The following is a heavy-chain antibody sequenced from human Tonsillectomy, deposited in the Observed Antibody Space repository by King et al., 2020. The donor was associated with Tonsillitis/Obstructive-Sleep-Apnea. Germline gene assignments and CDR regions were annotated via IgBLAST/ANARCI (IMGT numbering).Heavy chain of an antibody. CDR1: GFTFSSYG. CDR3: AREALAVVATYFDY. D-gene: IGHD2-15*01. V-gene: IGHV3-33*01. Sequence: VQLVESGGGVVQPGRSLRLSCATSGFTFSSYGMHWVRQAPGKGLEWVAVIWHDGSNKYYADSVRGRFTISRDNSKNTLYLQMNSLRAEDTAVYYCAREALAVVATYFDYWGQGNLVTVSS. J-gene: IGHJ4*02. CDR2: IWHDGSNK.